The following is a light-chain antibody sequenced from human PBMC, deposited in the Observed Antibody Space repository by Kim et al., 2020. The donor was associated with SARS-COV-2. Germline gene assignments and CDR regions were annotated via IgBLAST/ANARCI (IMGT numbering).Light chain of an antibody. CDR3: QQSYSTRCT. CDR2: AAS. CDR1: QSISSY. V-gene: IGKV1-39*01. Sequence: DIQMTQSPSSLSASVGDRVTITCRASQSISSYLNWYQQKPGKAPKLLIYAASSLQSGVPSRFSGSGSVTDFSLTISSLQPEDFATYYCQQSYSTRCTFGQGTKVYIK. J-gene: IGKJ1*01.